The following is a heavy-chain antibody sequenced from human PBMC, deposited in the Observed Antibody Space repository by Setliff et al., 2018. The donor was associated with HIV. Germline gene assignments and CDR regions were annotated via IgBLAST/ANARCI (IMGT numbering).Heavy chain of an antibody. D-gene: IGHD3-3*01. CDR3: ARDQSDWFY. V-gene: IGHV4-59*01. CDR1: GVSTSNYY. CDR2: MYYSGNT. J-gene: IGHJ4*02. Sequence: LSLTCTVSGVSTSNYYWSWIRQPPGKGLEWIGYMYYSGNTNYNPSLKSRVTISVDTSKSQFSLKLNSVTAADTAVYYCARDQSDWFYWGQGTLVTVSS.